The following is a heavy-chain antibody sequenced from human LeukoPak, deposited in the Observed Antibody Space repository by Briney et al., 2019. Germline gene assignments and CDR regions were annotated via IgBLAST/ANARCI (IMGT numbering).Heavy chain of an antibody. Sequence: TGGSLRLSCAASGFTFSSYAMSWVRQAPGKGLEWVSAISGSGGSTYYADSVKGRFTISRDNSKNTLYLQMNSLRAEDTAVYYCASSWAATPDFDYWGQGTLVTVSS. V-gene: IGHV3-23*01. CDR3: ASSWAATPDFDY. CDR1: GFTFSSYA. J-gene: IGHJ4*02. CDR2: ISGSGGST. D-gene: IGHD6-25*01.